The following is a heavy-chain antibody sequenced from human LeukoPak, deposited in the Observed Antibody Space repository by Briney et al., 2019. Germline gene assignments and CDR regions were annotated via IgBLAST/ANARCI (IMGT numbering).Heavy chain of an antibody. J-gene: IGHJ6*02. Sequence: ASETLSLTCTVSGGSISSYYWSWIRQPAGKGLEWIGRIYTSGSTNYNPSLKSRVTMSVDTSKNQFSLKLSSVIAADTAVYYCARGLYCSSTSCYNGMDVWGQGTTVTVSS. D-gene: IGHD2-2*02. V-gene: IGHV4-4*07. CDR2: IYTSGST. CDR1: GGSISSYY. CDR3: ARGLYCSSTSCYNGMDV.